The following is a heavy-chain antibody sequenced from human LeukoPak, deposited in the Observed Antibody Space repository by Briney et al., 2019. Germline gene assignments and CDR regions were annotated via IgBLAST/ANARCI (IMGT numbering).Heavy chain of an antibody. V-gene: IGHV4-59*08. D-gene: IGHD6-13*01. CDR3: ARRRGIAAAGIGWFDP. CDR1: GGSIGIYY. J-gene: IGHJ5*02. Sequence: SETLSLTCTVSGGSIGIYYWSWIRQPPGKGLEWIGYMYYSGSTSYNPSLKSRITMSIDTSKSQFSLKLSSVTAADTAVYYCARRRGIAAAGIGWFDPWGQGTLVTVSS. CDR2: MYYSGST.